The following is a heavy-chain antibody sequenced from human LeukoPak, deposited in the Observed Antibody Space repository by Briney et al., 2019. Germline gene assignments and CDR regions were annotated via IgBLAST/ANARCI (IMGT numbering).Heavy chain of an antibody. J-gene: IGHJ4*02. V-gene: IGHV4-30-2*01. Sequence: PSETLSLTGTVSGGSISSGGYYWSWIRQPPGKGLEWIGYIYHSGSTYYNPSLKSRVTISVDRSKNQFSLKLSSVTAADTAVYYCARARGYYYDTYFDYWGQGTLVTVSS. CDR1: GGSISSGGYY. CDR2: IYHSGST. CDR3: ARARGYYYDTYFDY. D-gene: IGHD3-22*01.